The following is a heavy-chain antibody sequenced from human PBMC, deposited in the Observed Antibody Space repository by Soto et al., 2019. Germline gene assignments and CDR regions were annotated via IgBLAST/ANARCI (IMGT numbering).Heavy chain of an antibody. Sequence: ASVKVSCKASGGTFSNYTISWVRQAPGQGLEWMGGIIPVFGTTDYEQKFQGRVTITADGSTSTAYMKLSSLRSADTAVYYCARSSPYIVVRKPTGNQDYYGMDVWGQGTTVTVSS. CDR1: GGTFSNYT. CDR3: ARSSPYIVVRKPTGNQDYYGMDV. J-gene: IGHJ6*02. D-gene: IGHD2-2*01. V-gene: IGHV1-69*13. CDR2: IIPVFGTT.